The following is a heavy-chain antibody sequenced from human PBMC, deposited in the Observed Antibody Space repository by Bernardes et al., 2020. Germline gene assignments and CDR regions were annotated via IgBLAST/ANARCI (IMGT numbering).Heavy chain of an antibody. Sequence: GGSLRLSCAASGFTFSSYAMSWVRQAPGKGLEWVSAISGSGGSTYYADSVKGRFTISRDNSKNTLYLQMNSLRAEDTAVYYCAKAKVGTDYSNYDYYYGMDVWGKGTTVTVSS. CDR1: GFTFSSYA. J-gene: IGHJ6*04. D-gene: IGHD4-4*01. CDR2: ISGSGGST. V-gene: IGHV3-23*01. CDR3: AKAKVGTDYSNYDYYYGMDV.